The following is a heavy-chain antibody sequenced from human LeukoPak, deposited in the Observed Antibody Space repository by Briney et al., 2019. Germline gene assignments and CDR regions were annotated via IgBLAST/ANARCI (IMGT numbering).Heavy chain of an antibody. D-gene: IGHD3-22*01. V-gene: IGHV3-23*01. J-gene: IGHJ4*02. CDR2: IGSIPGNT. Sequence: GGSLRLSCAASGFSFSSYGMSWVRQAPGKGLEWVSTIGSIPGNTYYADSVKGRFTISRDNSKNTLYLQMSSLGAEDRAVYYCAKRALDISGYSTIFDYWGQGTLVTVSS. CDR3: AKRALDISGYSTIFDY. CDR1: GFSFSSYG.